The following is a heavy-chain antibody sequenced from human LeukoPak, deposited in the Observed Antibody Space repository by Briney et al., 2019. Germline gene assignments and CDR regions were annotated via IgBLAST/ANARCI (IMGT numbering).Heavy chain of an antibody. CDR3: AKGHCGGDCYEYYFDY. Sequence: PGGSLRLSCAASGFTFSSYAMSWVRQAPGKGLEWVSATSGSGGSTYYADSVKGRFTISRDNSKNTLYLQMNSLRAEDTAVYYCAKGHCGGDCYEYYFDYWGQGTLVTVSS. CDR1: GFTFSSYA. J-gene: IGHJ4*02. CDR2: TSGSGGST. V-gene: IGHV3-23*01. D-gene: IGHD2-21*02.